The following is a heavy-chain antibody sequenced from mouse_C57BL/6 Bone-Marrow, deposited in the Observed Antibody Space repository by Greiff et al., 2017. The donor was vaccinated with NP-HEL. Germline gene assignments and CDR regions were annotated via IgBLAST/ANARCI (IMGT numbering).Heavy chain of an antibody. CDR3: AKHRNCAWFAY. V-gene: IGHV5-6*02. Sequence: DVKLVESGGDLVKPGGSLKLSCAASGFTFSSYGMSWVRQTPDKRLEWVATISSGGSYTYYPDSVKGRFTFSRDNAKNTLYLHMSSLKSEDTAMYSCAKHRNCAWFAYWGQGTLVTVSA. CDR2: ISSGGSYT. J-gene: IGHJ3*01. D-gene: IGHD2-1*01. CDR1: GFTFSSYG.